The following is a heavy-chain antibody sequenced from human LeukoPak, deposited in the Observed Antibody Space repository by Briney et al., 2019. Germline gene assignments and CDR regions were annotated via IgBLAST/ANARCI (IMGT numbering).Heavy chain of an antibody. CDR2: ISGSGGST. D-gene: IGHD3-10*01. CDR1: GFTFSSYG. V-gene: IGHV3-23*01. CDR3: AKEQYYYGLGYFQH. Sequence: GGSLRLSCAASGFTFSSYGMSWVRQAPGKGLEWVSAISGSGGSTYYADSVKGRSTISRDNSKNTLYLQMNSLRAEGTAVYYCAKEQYYYGLGYFQHWGQGTLVTVSS. J-gene: IGHJ1*01.